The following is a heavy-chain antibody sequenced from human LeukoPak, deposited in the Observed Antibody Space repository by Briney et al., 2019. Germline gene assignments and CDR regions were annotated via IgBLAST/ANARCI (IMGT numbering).Heavy chain of an antibody. Sequence: ASVKVSCKASGYTFTSYGISWVRQALGQGLEWMGWINPNSGGTNYTQKFQGRVTMTRDTSISTAYMELISLRSDDTAVYYCASGMEGWYFDLWGRGTLVTVSS. CDR3: ASGMEGWYFDL. CDR1: GYTFTSYG. CDR2: INPNSGGT. V-gene: IGHV1-2*02. D-gene: IGHD3-3*01. J-gene: IGHJ2*01.